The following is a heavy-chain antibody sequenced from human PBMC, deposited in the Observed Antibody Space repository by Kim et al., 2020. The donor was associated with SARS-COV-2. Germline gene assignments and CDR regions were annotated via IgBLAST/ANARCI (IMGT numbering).Heavy chain of an antibody. V-gene: IGHV3-33*01. D-gene: IGHD3-3*01. CDR2: IWYDGSDK. J-gene: IGHJ6*02. CDR3: ARDGFDDFWSGFLSEQNYYYGMDV. Sequence: GGSLRLSCAASGFTFSSYGMHWVRQAPGKGLEWVAVIWYDGSDKYYADSVKGRFTISRDNSKNTLYLQMNSLRAEDTAVYYCARDGFDDFWSGFLSEQNYYYGMDVWGQGTTVTVSS. CDR1: GFTFSSYG.